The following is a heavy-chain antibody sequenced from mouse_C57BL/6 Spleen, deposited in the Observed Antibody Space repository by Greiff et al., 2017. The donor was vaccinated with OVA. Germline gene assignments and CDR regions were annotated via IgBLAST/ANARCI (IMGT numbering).Heavy chain of an antibody. Sequence: VQLQQSGAELVKPGASVKVSCKASGYTFTSYWMHWVKQRPGQGLEWIGRIHPSDSDTNYNQKFKGKATLTVDKSSSTAYMQLSSLTSEDSAVYYCAIPLYYYGSSYWYFDVWGTGTTVTVSS. J-gene: IGHJ1*03. CDR2: IHPSDSDT. V-gene: IGHV1-74*01. CDR1: GYTFTSYW. D-gene: IGHD1-1*01. CDR3: AIPLYYYGSSYWYFDV.